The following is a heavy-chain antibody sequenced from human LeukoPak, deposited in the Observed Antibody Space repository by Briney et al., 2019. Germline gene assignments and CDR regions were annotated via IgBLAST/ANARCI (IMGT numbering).Heavy chain of an antibody. CDR3: ASSGYSYGYGEDY. J-gene: IGHJ4*02. CDR2: IYYSGST. V-gene: IGHV4-30-4*01. Sequence: SETLSLTCTVSGGSISSGDYYWSCIRQPPGKGLEWIGYIYYSGSTYYNPSLKSRVTISVDTSKNQFSLKLSSVTAADTAVYYCASSGYSYGYGEDYWGQGTLVTVSS. D-gene: IGHD5-18*01. CDR1: GGSISSGDYY.